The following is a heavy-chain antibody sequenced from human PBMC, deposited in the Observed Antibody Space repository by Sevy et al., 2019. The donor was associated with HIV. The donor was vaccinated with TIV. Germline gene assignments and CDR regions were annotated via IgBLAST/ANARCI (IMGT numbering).Heavy chain of an antibody. J-gene: IGHJ4*02. CDR2: IYYSGTT. V-gene: IGHV4-39*01. CDR3: ARLAYDFWSGLPPYYFDY. Sequence: SETLSLTCTVSGGSISGSSYYWGWIRQPPGKGLEWIGSIYYSGTTDYKPSLKSQITISVDTSKNQFSLKLSSVTAADTAVYYCARLAYDFWSGLPPYYFDYRGLGTLVTVSS. D-gene: IGHD3-3*01. CDR1: GGSISGSSYY.